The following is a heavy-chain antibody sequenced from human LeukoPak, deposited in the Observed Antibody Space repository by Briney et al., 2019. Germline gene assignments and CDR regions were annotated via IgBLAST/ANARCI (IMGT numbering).Heavy chain of an antibody. CDR1: GYSFTSYW. J-gene: IGHJ6*04. Sequence: KPVESLKISCKGSGYSFTSYWIGWVRQRPGKGLEWMGNIYPGDSDTRYSPSSQGQDTISADKSISTAYVQWSSLKASDTAMYYCARTLGCLNDYGMDVWGKGTTVTVSS. CDR2: IYPGDSDT. V-gene: IGHV5-51*01. D-gene: IGHD2-15*01. CDR3: ARTLGCLNDYGMDV.